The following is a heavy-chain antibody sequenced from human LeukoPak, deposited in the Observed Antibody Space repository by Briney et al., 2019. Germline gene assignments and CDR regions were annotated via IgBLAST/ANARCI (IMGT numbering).Heavy chain of an antibody. V-gene: IGHV1-8*01. CDR3: ARLQYRGYSYGSFDY. CDR1: GYTFTNYD. D-gene: IGHD5-18*01. CDR2: MNPNSGST. Sequence: ASVKVSCKASGYTFTNYDINWVRQAPGQGLEWMGWMNPNSGSTGYAQQFQGRVTMTRNTSISTAYMELSRLRSDDTAVYYCARLQYRGYSYGSFDYWGQGTLVTVSS. J-gene: IGHJ4*02.